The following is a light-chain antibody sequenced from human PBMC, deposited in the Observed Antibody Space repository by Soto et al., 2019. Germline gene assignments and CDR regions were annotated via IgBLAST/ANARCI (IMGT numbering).Light chain of an antibody. V-gene: IGKV3-11*01. CDR3: QQRSNWPPVT. J-gene: IGKJ4*01. CDR2: DAS. CDR1: QSVSSY. Sequence: EIVLTQSPATLSLSPGERATLSCRASQSVSSYLAWYQQKPGQAPRLLTYDASNRATGIPARFSGSGSGTDFTLTISSLEPEDFAIYYCQQRSNWPPVTFGGGTKVEIK.